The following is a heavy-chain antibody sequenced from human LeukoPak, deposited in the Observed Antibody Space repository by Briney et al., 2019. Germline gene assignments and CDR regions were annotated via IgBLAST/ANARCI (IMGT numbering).Heavy chain of an antibody. V-gene: IGHV4-34*01. Sequence: SETLSLTCAVYGGSFSGYYWSWIRQPPGKGLEWIGEINHSGSTNYNPSLKSRVTISVDTSKNQFSLKLSSVTAADTAVYYCARWWLVGEAFDIWGQGTMVTVSS. CDR1: GGSFSGYY. CDR2: INHSGST. CDR3: ARWWLVGEAFDI. J-gene: IGHJ3*02. D-gene: IGHD6-19*01.